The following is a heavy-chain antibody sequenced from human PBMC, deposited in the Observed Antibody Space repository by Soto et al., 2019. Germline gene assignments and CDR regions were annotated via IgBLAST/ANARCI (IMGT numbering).Heavy chain of an antibody. CDR2: IYWDEDK. D-gene: IGHD2-21*01. CDR3: AHTRGGGNSAWFDP. J-gene: IGHJ5*02. V-gene: IGHV2-5*02. CDR1: GFSLSTSAAG. Sequence: QITLKESGPTLVKPTQTLTLTCTFSGFSLSTSAAGVGWIRQPPGKALEWLALIYWDEDKRYSPSLKSSLTITKDTSKDQVVLTMTNMDPVDTGTYYCAHTRGGGNSAWFDPWGQGTLVTVSS.